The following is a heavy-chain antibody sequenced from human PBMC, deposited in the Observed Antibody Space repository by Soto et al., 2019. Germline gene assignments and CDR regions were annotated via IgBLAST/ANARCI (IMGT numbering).Heavy chain of an antibody. D-gene: IGHD3-10*01. Sequence: GGSLRLSCSTPGFTFSSYSMPWVPPAPGKGLEGVAFSSYGGSNKYYEDFVRGRFTSPRGNSKNPLFLKRNSLRAEDTAVYYCARDTSGERPPTLYYYYSGRDVWGKGTRVTVS. J-gene: IGHJ6*04. V-gene: IGHV3-30-3*01. CDR3: ARDTSGERPPTLYYYYSGRDV. CDR1: GFTFSSYS. CDR2: SSYGGSNK.